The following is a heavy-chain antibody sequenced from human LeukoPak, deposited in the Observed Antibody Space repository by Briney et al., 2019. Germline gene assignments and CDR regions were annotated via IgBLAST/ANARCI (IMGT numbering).Heavy chain of an antibody. CDR3: AHISGVSEWELHTFGY. Sequence: SGPTLVKPTQTLTLTCTFSGFSLSTSGVGVGWIRQPPGKALEWLALIYWDDDKRYSPSLKSRLTITKDTSKNQVVLTMTNMDPVDTATYYCAHISGVSEWELHTFGYWGQGTLVTVSS. CDR1: GFSLSTSGVG. D-gene: IGHD1-26*01. CDR2: IYWDDDK. J-gene: IGHJ4*02. V-gene: IGHV2-5*02.